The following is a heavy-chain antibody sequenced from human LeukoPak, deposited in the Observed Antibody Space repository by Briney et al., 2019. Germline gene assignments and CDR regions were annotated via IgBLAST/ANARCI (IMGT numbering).Heavy chain of an antibody. Sequence: GGSLRLSCVASGFTFNTYWMSWVRQAPGKGLEWVANINHDGSGKYYVDSVKGRLTISRDNAKNSLYLQMNSLRVEDTAVYYCASDPFNIAAHDAFNFWGQGTAVTVCS. CDR2: INHDGSGK. V-gene: IGHV3-7*01. J-gene: IGHJ3*01. CDR1: GFTFNTYW. D-gene: IGHD2-21*01. CDR3: ASDPFNIAAHDAFNF.